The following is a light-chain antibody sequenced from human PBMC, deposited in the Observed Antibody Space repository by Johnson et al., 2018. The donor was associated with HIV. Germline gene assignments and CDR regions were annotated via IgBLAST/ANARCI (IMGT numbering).Light chain of an antibody. Sequence: QSVLTQPPSVSAAPGQKVTISCSGSSSNIGNNYVSWYQQLPGTAPQLLIYENNKRPSGIPDRFSGSKSGTSATLGITGLQTGDEADYYCGTWDSTLYVFGTGTKVTVL. CDR1: SSNIGNNY. CDR3: GTWDSTLYV. V-gene: IGLV1-51*02. CDR2: ENN. J-gene: IGLJ1*01.